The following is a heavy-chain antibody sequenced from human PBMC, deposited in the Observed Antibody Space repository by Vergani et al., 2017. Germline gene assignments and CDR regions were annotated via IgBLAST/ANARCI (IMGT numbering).Heavy chain of an antibody. J-gene: IGHJ4*02. CDR2: SYHSGST. CDR1: GYSISSCYY. CDR3: AGQQLVGYYFYY. Sequence: VQLQESGPGLVKPSETLSLTCAVSGYSISSCYYWGWIRQPPGKGLELIGSSYHSGSTYYNPSLKSRVTISVDTSKNQFSLKLSSVTAADTAVYSCAGQQLVGYYFYYWGQGTLVTVSS. V-gene: IGHV4-38-2*01. D-gene: IGHD6-13*01.